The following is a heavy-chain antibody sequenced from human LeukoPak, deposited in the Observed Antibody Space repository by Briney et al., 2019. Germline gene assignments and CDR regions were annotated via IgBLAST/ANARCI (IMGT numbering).Heavy chain of an antibody. V-gene: IGHV6-1*01. D-gene: IGHD1-26*01. CDR3: ARDSRHLSVGAPYYYYGMDV. Sequence: SQTLSLTCAISGDSVSNKNTAWNWIRQSPSRGLEWLGRTYYRSKWHNTYAASVKSRITINPDTSKNQFSLQLNSVTAADTAVYYCARDSRHLSVGAPYYYYGMDVWGQGTTVTVSS. J-gene: IGHJ6*02. CDR2: TYYRSKWHN. CDR1: GDSVSNKNTA.